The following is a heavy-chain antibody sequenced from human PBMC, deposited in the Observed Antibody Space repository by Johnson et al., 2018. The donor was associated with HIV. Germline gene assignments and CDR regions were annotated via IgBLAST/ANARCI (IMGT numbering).Heavy chain of an antibody. V-gene: IGHV3-66*01. CDR3: ARVSSGWYLAFDI. CDR1: GFTVKSNY. Sequence: VQLVESGGGLVPPGGSLRLSCAASGFTVKSNYMSWVRQAPGKGLEWVSVIYSGGSTYYADSVKGRFTISRDNSKNTLYLQMNSLRAEDTAVYYCARVSSGWYLAFDIWGQGTMVTVSS. CDR2: IYSGGST. D-gene: IGHD6-19*01. J-gene: IGHJ3*02.